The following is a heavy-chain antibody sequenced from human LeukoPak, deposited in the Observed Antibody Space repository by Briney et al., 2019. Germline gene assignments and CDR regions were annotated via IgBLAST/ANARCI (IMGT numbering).Heavy chain of an antibody. CDR3: AGDFWSFNWFHP. Sequence: GGSLRLSCAASGFTFSSYTMNWVRQAPGKGLEWVSYISSSGSIIYYADSVKGRFTISRDNAKNSLYLQMNSLRAEDTAVYYCAGDFWSFNWFHPWGQGTLVTVSS. CDR1: GFTFSSYT. CDR2: ISSSGSII. J-gene: IGHJ5*02. V-gene: IGHV3-48*01. D-gene: IGHD3-3*01.